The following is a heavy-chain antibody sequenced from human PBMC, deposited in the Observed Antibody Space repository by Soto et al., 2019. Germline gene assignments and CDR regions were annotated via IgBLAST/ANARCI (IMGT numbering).Heavy chain of an antibody. CDR2: HKHSGST. Sequence: SETLSLSCAVYGGSCSGYGWSWIRQPPGKGLEWIGEHKHSGSTNYNPSPKSRVTISVDTSKNQFSLKLSSVTAADTAVYSCARGLVVPAAAFDYWGQGTLVTVSS. V-gene: IGHV4-34*01. CDR3: ARGLVVPAAAFDY. J-gene: IGHJ4*02. D-gene: IGHD2-2*01. CDR1: GGSCSGYG.